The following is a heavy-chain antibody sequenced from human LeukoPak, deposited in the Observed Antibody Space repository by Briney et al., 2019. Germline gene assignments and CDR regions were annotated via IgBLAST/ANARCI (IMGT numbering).Heavy chain of an antibody. J-gene: IGHJ4*02. Sequence: GGSLRLSCAVSGFTFSRYWMSWVRQAPGKGLEWVANIKQDGGEKYYVDSVKGRFTISRDNAKSSLYLQMNSPRAEDTAVYYCARDLRLVGADYWGQGTLVTVSS. CDR3: ARDLRLVGADY. V-gene: IGHV3-7*01. D-gene: IGHD1-26*01. CDR2: IKQDGGEK. CDR1: GFTFSRYW.